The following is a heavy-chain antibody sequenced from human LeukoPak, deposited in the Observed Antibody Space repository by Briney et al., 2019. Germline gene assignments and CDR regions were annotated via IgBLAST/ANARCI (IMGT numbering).Heavy chain of an antibody. D-gene: IGHD6-19*01. V-gene: IGHV4-39*01. CDR2: IYYSGST. CDR3: ARGGTTVAGTFWFDP. J-gene: IGHJ5*02. Sequence: SETLSLTCTVSSDSISSSSYYWGYIRQPPGEGLEWIGSIYYSGSTFYNPSLKSRVTISVDTSKNQFSLKVSSVTAADTAVYYCARGGTTVAGTFWFDPWGQGTLVTVSS. CDR1: SDSISSSSYY.